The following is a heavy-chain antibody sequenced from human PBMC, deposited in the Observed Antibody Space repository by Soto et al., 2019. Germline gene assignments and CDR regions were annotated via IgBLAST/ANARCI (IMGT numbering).Heavy chain of an antibody. CDR3: EMMKLASLHH. J-gene: IGHJ4*02. CDR1: GVPFNSYG. V-gene: IGHV1-69*09. CDR2: INPASQLR. Sequence: QVVLMQSGTEVKRPGYSVKVSCKAAGVPFNSYGFAWVRQAPGRGLEWVGRINPASQLRNYEQSLQGRVTMTADTSTTTAYMEFSCLTSEETAVYYCEMMKLASLHHWGQGTLITVS.